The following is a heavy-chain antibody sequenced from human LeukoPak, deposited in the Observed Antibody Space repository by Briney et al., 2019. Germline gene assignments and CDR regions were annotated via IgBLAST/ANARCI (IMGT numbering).Heavy chain of an antibody. Sequence: GRSLRLSCAASGFTFSSYAMHWVRQAPGKGLEWVAVISYDGSNKYYADSVKGRFTISRDNSKNTLYLQMNSLRAEDTAVYYCARGDYDSSGYYPPGYWGQGTLVTVSS. CDR3: ARGDYDSSGYYPPGY. CDR2: ISYDGSNK. D-gene: IGHD3-22*01. V-gene: IGHV3-30*04. J-gene: IGHJ4*02. CDR1: GFTFSSYA.